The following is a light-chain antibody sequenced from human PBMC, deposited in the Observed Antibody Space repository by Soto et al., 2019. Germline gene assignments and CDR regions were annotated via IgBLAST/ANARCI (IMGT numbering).Light chain of an antibody. Sequence: ENVLTQSPGTLSLSPGERATLSCRASQSVSSSYLAWYQQKPGQAPRLLIYGASSRATGIPDRFSGSGSGTDFTLTISRLEPEDFAVYYCQQYGSSHLTFGGGTKVDIK. CDR1: QSVSSSY. CDR3: QQYGSSHLT. J-gene: IGKJ4*01. CDR2: GAS. V-gene: IGKV3-20*01.